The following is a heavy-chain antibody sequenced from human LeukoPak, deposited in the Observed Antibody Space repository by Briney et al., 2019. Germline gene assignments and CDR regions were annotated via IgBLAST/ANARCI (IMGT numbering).Heavy chain of an antibody. CDR2: ISAYNGNT. CDR3: ARDHPGPSLLWFGESPQDY. V-gene: IGHV1-18*01. Sequence: ASVKVSCKASGYTFTSYGISWVRQAPGQGLEWMGWISAYNGNTNYAQKLQGRVTMTTDTSTSTAYMELRSLRSDDTAVYHCARDHPGPSLLWFGESPQDYWGQGTLVTVSS. CDR1: GYTFTSYG. J-gene: IGHJ4*02. D-gene: IGHD3-10*01.